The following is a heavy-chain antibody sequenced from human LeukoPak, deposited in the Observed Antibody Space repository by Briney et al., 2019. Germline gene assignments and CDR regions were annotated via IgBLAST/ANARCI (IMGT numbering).Heavy chain of an antibody. J-gene: IGHJ5*02. CDR2: INHSGST. CDR3: ARGPCSSANCYWSLDH. Sequence: SETLSLTCAVYGGSFSGYYWSWIRQPPGKGLEWIGEINHSGSTNYNPSLKSRVTISVDTSKNQFSLKLSSVTAADTAVYYCARGPCSSANCYWSLDHWGQGTLVTVSS. V-gene: IGHV4-34*01. D-gene: IGHD2-2*01. CDR1: GGSFSGYY.